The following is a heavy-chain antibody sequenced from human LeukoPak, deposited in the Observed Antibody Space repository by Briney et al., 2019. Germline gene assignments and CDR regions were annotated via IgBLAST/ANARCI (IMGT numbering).Heavy chain of an antibody. D-gene: IGHD2-21*02. V-gene: IGHV4-59*01. Sequence: ETVSLTCAVSGGSNSSYYWSWLRQPPGKGLEGIGYIFYSGSTNYNPSLKSRVTISVDPSKNQFSLKLSPVTAADTAVYYCASLGGGDSYYFDYWGQGTLVTVSS. CDR2: IFYSGST. CDR3: ASLGGGDSYYFDY. CDR1: GGSNSSYY. J-gene: IGHJ4*02.